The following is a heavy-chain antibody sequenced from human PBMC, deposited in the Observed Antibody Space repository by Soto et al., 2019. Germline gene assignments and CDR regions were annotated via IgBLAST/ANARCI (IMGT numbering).Heavy chain of an antibody. V-gene: IGHV4-61*01. CDR2: IYYSGST. D-gene: IGHD2-2*01. CDR3: ARRAYCSSTSCYGPHFDY. Sequence: SETLSLTCPVSGGSVGSDSYYWSWILQPPVKGLEWIAYIYYSGSTNYNPSLKSRVTISLDTPKNQFSLKLSSVTAADTAVYYCARRAYCSSTSCYGPHFDYWGQGTLVTVSS. J-gene: IGHJ4*02. CDR1: GGSVGSDSYY.